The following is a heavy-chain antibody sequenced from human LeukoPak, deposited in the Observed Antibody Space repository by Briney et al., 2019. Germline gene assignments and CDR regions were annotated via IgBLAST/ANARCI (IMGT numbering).Heavy chain of an antibody. J-gene: IGHJ4*02. V-gene: IGHV4-31*03. CDR3: ARVQLGMHFFDY. D-gene: IGHD2-2*01. CDR1: GGSISSGGYY. CDR2: IYYSGST. Sequence: SETLSLTCTVSGGSISSGGYYWSWIRQQPGKGLEWIGYIYYSGSTYYNPSLKSRVTISVNTSKNQFSLKLSSVTAADTAVYYCARVQLGMHFFDYWGQGTLVTVSS.